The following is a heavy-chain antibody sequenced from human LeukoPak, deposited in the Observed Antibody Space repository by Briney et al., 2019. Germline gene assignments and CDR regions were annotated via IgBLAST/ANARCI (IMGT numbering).Heavy chain of an antibody. Sequence: SETLSLTCTVSGYSISSGYYWGWIRQPPGKGLEWIGSIYHSGSTYYNPSLKSRVTISVDTSKNQFSLKLDSVTAADTAVYYCARGALLWYPRAFDIWGQGTMVTVSS. D-gene: IGHD3-10*01. J-gene: IGHJ3*02. CDR3: ARGALLWYPRAFDI. CDR1: GYSISSGYY. CDR2: IYHSGST. V-gene: IGHV4-38-2*02.